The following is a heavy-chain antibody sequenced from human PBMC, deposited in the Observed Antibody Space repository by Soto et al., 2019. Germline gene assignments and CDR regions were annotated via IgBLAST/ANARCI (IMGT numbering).Heavy chain of an antibody. J-gene: IGHJ5*02. CDR3: AGQLRDYYGSGSRDP. D-gene: IGHD3-10*01. V-gene: IGHV4-30-4*08. CDR2: IHYSGST. Sequence: PSETLSLTCTVSGGSISSGGYYWSWIRQHPGKGLEWIGYIHYSGSTSYNPSLKSRVTTSIDTSKNQFSLRLTSVTAADTAVYYCAGQLRDYYGSGSRDPWGQGTQVTVSS. CDR1: GGSISSGGYY.